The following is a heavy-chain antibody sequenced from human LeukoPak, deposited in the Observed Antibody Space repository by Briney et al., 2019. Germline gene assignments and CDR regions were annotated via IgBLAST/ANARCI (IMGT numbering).Heavy chain of an antibody. J-gene: IGHJ4*02. Sequence: GGSLRLSCAASGFTFSSYSMTWVRQAPGKGLEWVSYISSSSSTIYYADSVKGRFTISRDNAKNSLYLQMNSLRAEDTAVYYCARAGYSSSWYPPAYWGQGTLVTVSS. CDR2: ISSSSSTI. V-gene: IGHV3-48*01. D-gene: IGHD6-13*01. CDR1: GFTFSSYS. CDR3: ARAGYSSSWYPPAY.